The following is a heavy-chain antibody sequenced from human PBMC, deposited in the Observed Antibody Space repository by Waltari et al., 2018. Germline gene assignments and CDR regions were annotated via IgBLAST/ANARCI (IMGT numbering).Heavy chain of an antibody. Sequence: EVQLVASGGGLVKPGGCLRRCCDASGLTFSGYSMNWDRQAPGKGLEWVSSISGDSRFIYYADSVNGRFTISSDDAKNSLYLQMNSLRVEDTAVYYCARDRRGYFDYWGPGTLVSVSS. CDR1: GLTFSGYS. D-gene: IGHD3-16*01. CDR3: ARDRRGYFDY. CDR2: ISGDSRFI. V-gene: IGHV3-21*01. J-gene: IGHJ4*02.